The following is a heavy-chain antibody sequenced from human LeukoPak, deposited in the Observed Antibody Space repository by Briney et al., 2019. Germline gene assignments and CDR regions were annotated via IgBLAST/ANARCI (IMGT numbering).Heavy chain of an antibody. CDR2: ISFNGTNK. J-gene: IGHJ4*02. CDR1: GFTFRNYG. V-gene: IGHV3-30-3*01. Sequence: GRSLRLSCAASGFTFRNYGMHWVRQAPGKGLEWVAVISFNGTNKHYADPVKGRFTVSRDDSENTLYLQMNSLRPEDTAVYYCVRDKKWLLLDYWGQGTLVTVSS. D-gene: IGHD3-22*01. CDR3: VRDKKWLLLDY.